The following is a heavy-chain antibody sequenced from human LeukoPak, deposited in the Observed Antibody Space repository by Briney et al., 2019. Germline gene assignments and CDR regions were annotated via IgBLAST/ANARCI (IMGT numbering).Heavy chain of an antibody. Sequence: GASVKVSCKTSGYTFTNYEINWVRQASGRGLEWMGWMNPNNDNTAYAQKFQGRVTMTRDSSISTAYMELSSLTSEDTAVYYCARTSLYATNHDAFDIWGQGTMVTVSS. V-gene: IGHV1-8*01. D-gene: IGHD2-8*01. CDR3: ARTSLYATNHDAFDI. CDR1: GYTFTNYE. CDR2: MNPNNDNT. J-gene: IGHJ3*02.